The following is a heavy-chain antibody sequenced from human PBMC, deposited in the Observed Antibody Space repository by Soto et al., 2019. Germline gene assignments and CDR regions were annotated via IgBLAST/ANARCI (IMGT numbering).Heavy chain of an antibody. CDR1: GYTFTSYA. Sequence: QVQLVQSGAEVKKPGASVKVSRKASGYTFTSYAIHWVRQAPGQSLEWMGWINTGNGNTKYSQKFQGRVTITRDTSASTAYMELSSLRSEDTAVYYCARDETDWGQGTLVTVSS. V-gene: IGHV1-3*04. CDR2: INTGNGNT. J-gene: IGHJ4*02. CDR3: ARDETD.